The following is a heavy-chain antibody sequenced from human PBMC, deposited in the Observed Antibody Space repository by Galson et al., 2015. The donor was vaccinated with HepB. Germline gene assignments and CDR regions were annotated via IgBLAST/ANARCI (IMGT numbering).Heavy chain of an antibody. CDR2: VLPILGIT. Sequence: SVKVSCKASGGTFTSYAINWVRQAPGQGLEWMGGVLPILGITNYAQKFQGRATITADKSTSTAYMELSSLTSEDTAVYYCARGVGRFSFYMDVWGKGTTVTISS. V-gene: IGHV1-69*10. CDR1: GGTFTSYA. J-gene: IGHJ6*03. D-gene: IGHD3-10*01. CDR3: ARGVGRFSFYMDV.